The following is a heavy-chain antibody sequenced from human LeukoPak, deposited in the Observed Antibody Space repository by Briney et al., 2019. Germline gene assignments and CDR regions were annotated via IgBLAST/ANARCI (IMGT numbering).Heavy chain of an antibody. J-gene: IGHJ2*01. Sequence: GGSLRLSCAASGFTVSSNYMSWVRQAPGKGLEWVSVIYSGGSTYYADPVKGRFTISRDNSKNTLYLQMNSLRAEDTAVYYCAKDLGQGCSSTSCLSTWYFDLWGRGTLVTVSS. CDR1: GFTVSSNY. D-gene: IGHD2-2*01. CDR3: AKDLGQGCSSTSCLSTWYFDL. CDR2: IYSGGST. V-gene: IGHV3-53*01.